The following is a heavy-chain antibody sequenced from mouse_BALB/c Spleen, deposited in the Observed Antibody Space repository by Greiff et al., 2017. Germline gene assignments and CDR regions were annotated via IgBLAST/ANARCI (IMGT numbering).Heavy chain of an antibody. J-gene: IGHJ3*01. D-gene: IGHD2-13*01. CDR3: AKKRGGDFPWFAY. V-gene: IGHV2-5-1*01. CDR1: GFSLTSYG. CDR2: IWRGGST. Sequence: VKLVESGPSLVQPSQSLSITCTASGFSLTSYGVHWVRQSPGKGLEWLGVIWRGGSTDYNAAFMSRLSITKDNSKSQVFFKMNSLQADDTAIYYCAKKRGGDFPWFAYWGQGTLVTVSA.